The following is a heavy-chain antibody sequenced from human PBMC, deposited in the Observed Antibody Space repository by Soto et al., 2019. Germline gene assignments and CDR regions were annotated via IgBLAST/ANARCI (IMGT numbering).Heavy chain of an antibody. J-gene: IGHJ4*02. CDR2: INPNSGGT. V-gene: IGHV1-2*04. Sequence: ASVKVSCKASGYTFTGYYMHWVRQAPGQGLEWMGWINPNSGGTNYAQKFQGWVTMTRDTSISTAYMELSRLRSDDTAMYYCARGSSDILTGYYPYYFDYWGQGTLVTVSS. CDR3: ARGSSDILTGYYPYYFDY. CDR1: GYTFTGYY. D-gene: IGHD3-9*01.